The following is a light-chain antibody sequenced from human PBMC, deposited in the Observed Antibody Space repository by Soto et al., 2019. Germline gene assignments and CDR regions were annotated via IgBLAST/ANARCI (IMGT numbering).Light chain of an antibody. CDR1: QGVGSD. CDR3: QQYNTWPPFT. Sequence: EIVMTQSPVTLSASPGERVTLSCRASQGVGSDVAWYQQKPGQAPGLLIYGASIREVGVPARFSGSGSGTEFTLTISSLQSEDFAVYYCQQYNTWPPFTYGPGTIVDIK. J-gene: IGKJ3*01. CDR2: GAS. V-gene: IGKV3-15*01.